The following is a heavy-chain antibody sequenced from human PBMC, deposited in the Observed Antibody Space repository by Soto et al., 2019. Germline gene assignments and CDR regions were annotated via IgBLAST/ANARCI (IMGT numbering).Heavy chain of an antibody. CDR3: AREGEGDFWSGYYTHYYYMDV. V-gene: IGHV3-7*01. CDR2: IKQDGSEK. CDR1: GLTFGGYW. D-gene: IGHD3-3*01. Sequence: EVQLVESGGGLVQPGGSLRLSCAASGLTFGGYWLAWSAKPPGKGRGWVANIKQDGSEKYYVDSVKGRFTFSRENAKNSLYLQMNSLRAEDTAVYYCAREGEGDFWSGYYTHYYYMDVWGKGTTVTVSS. J-gene: IGHJ6*03.